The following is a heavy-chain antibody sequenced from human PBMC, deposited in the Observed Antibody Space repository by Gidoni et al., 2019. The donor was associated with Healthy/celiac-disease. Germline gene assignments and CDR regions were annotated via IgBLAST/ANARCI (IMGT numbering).Heavy chain of an antibody. Sequence: QVQLQESGPGLVKPSETLSLTCTVSGGSISSYYWSWIRQPPGKGLEWIGYIYYSGSTNYNPSLKSRVTISVDTSKNQFSLKLSSVTAADTAVYYCARAPRRFFGVVTGYYYGMDVWGQGTTVTVSS. D-gene: IGHD3-3*01. V-gene: IGHV4-59*01. J-gene: IGHJ6*02. CDR3: ARAPRRFFGVVTGYYYGMDV. CDR2: IYYSGST. CDR1: GGSISSYY.